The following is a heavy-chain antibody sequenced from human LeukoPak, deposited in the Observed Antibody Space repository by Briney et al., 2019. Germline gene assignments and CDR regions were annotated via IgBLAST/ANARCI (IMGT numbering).Heavy chain of an antibody. CDR3: ARSRRDNYYYYYGMDV. Sequence: PGGSLRLSCAASGXTFSSYEVTWVRQAPGKGLEWVSNISSSDTTIHYADSVKGRFTISRDNARNSLYLQMNSLRAEDTAVYYCARSRRDNYYYYYGMDVWGQGTTVTVSS. J-gene: IGHJ6*02. CDR2: ISSSDTTI. CDR1: GXTFSSYE. D-gene: IGHD5-24*01. V-gene: IGHV3-48*03.